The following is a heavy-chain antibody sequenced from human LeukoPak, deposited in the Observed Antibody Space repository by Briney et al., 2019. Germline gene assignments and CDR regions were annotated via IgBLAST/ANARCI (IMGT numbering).Heavy chain of an antibody. J-gene: IGHJ4*02. CDR1: GGSISSYY. D-gene: IGHD6-19*01. V-gene: IGHV4-59*01. CDR2: IFYSGST. Sequence: NPSETLSLTCTVSGGSISSYYWSWIRQPPGKGLEWIGYIFYSGSTNYNPSLKSRVTISVDTSKNQFSLKLNSVIAADTAVYYCARDRSSGWPPPYYFDYWGQGTLVTVSS. CDR3: ARDRSSGWPPPYYFDY.